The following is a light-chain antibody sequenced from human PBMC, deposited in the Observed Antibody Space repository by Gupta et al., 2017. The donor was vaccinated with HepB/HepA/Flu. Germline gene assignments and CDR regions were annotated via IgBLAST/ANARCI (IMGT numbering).Light chain of an antibody. CDR3: AAWDDSLSGPWV. J-gene: IGLJ3*02. Sequence: QSVLTQPPSESATPGQRVTISRSRTSSNIGSNYVYWYQQLPGTAPKLLIYRNNQRPSGVPDRFSGSKSGTSASLAISGLRSEDEADYYCAAWDDSLSGPWVFGGGTKLTVL. V-gene: IGLV1-47*01. CDR1: SSNIGSNY. CDR2: RNN.